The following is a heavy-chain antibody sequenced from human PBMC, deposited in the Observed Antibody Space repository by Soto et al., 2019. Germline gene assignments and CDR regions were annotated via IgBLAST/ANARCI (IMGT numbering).Heavy chain of an antibody. V-gene: IGHV3-21*01. CDR3: ASGYCSGGSCDATPHTYGMDV. CDR2: ISSSSSYI. D-gene: IGHD2-15*01. Sequence: PGGSLRLSCAASGFTFSSYSMNWVRQAPGKGLEWVSSISSSSSYIYYADSVKGRFTISRDNSKNSLYLQMNSLRAKDTAVYYCASGYCSGGSCDATPHTYGMDVWGQGIPVTVSS. J-gene: IGHJ6*02. CDR1: GFTFSSYS.